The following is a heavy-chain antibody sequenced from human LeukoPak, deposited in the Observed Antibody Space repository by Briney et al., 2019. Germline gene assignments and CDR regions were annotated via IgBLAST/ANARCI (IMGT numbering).Heavy chain of an antibody. D-gene: IGHD2-15*01. CDR2: IYHSGST. V-gene: IGHV4-4*02. Sequence: SGTLSLTCAVSGGSISSSNWWSWVRQPPGKGLEWIGEIYHSGSTNYNPSLKSRVTISVDKSKNQFSLKLSSVTAADTAVYYCARVPRYCSGGSCYSTYYFDYWGQGTLVTVSS. CDR1: GGSISSSNW. CDR3: ARVPRYCSGGSCYSTYYFDY. J-gene: IGHJ4*02.